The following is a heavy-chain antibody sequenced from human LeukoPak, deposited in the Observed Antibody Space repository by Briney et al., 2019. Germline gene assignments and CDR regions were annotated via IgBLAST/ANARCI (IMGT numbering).Heavy chain of an antibody. V-gene: IGHV1-69*04. D-gene: IGHD6-19*01. CDR2: IIPILGIA. J-gene: IGHJ6*03. CDR1: GGTFSSYA. Sequence: SVKVSCKASGGTFSSYAISWVRQAPGQGLEWMGRIIPILGIANYAQKFQGRVTITADKSTSTAYMELSSLRSEDTAVYYCARESWLAVAGNYYYYMDVWGKGTTVTVSS. CDR3: ARESWLAVAGNYYYYMDV.